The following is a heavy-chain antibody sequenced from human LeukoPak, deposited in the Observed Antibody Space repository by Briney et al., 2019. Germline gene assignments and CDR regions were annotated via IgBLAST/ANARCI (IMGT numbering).Heavy chain of an antibody. J-gene: IGHJ4*01. CDR1: GVSISSSSYY. V-gene: IGHV4-39*01. CDR2: IYSSGST. CDR3: AKCGGYGLIDY. Sequence: SETLSLTCNVSGVSISSSSYYWGWIRQPPGKGLEWIGSIYSSGSTYYNSSLKSRVTISIDTSKNQVSLKMSSVTAADTAVYYCAKCGGYGLIDYWGQGTLVTVSS. D-gene: IGHD6-25*01.